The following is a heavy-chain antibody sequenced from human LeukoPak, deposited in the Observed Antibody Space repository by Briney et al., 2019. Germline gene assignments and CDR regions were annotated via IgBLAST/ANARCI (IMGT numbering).Heavy chain of an antibody. V-gene: IGHV4-61*01. J-gene: IGHJ4*02. D-gene: IGHD1-26*01. CDR2: ISYSGST. Sequence: SETLSLTCTVSGGSVSRDNYSWSWIRQPPGKGLEWIGYISYSGSTNYNPSLKSRVTISVDTSKNQFSLKLRSVTAADTAVYYCARGSGNYYGARYWGQGTLVTVSS. CDR3: ARGSGNYYGARY. CDR1: GGSVSRDNYS.